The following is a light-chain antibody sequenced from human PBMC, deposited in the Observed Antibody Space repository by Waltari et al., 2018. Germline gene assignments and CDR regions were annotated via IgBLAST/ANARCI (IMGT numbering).Light chain of an antibody. CDR1: TYDIGYYDY. CDR3: SSHTTRSTWV. Sequence: QSALTQPASVSGSPGQSITISCTGTTYDIGYYDYVSWYQQHLGRAPKLIIYDARERPSGVSDRFSGSKSGNTASLIISGLQADDEADYYCSSHTTRSTWVFGGGTKLTVL. J-gene: IGLJ3*02. V-gene: IGLV2-14*03. CDR2: DAR.